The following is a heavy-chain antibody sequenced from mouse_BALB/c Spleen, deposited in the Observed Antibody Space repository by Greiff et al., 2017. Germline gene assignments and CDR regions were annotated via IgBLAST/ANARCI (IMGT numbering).Heavy chain of an antibody. Sequence: EVMLVESGGGLVQPGGSLKLSCAASGFTFSSYGMSRVRQTPDKRLELVATINSNGGSTYYPDSVKGRFTISRDNAKNTLYLQMSSLKSEDTAMYYCARATTARWYFDVWGAGTTVTVSS. CDR1: GFTFSSYG. CDR2: INSNGGST. J-gene: IGHJ1*01. CDR3: ARATTARWYFDV. D-gene: IGHD1-2*01. V-gene: IGHV5-6-3*01.